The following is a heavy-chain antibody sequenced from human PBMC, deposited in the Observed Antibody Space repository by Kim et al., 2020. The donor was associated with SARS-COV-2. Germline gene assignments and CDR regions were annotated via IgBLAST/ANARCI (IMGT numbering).Heavy chain of an antibody. V-gene: IGHV1-18*04. D-gene: IGHD2-2*01. Sequence: ASVKVSCKASGYTFTSYGISWVRQAPGQGLEWMGWISAYNGNTNYAQKLQGRVTMTTDTSTSTAYMELRSLRSDDTAVYYCARDHCSSTSCYYVRGYNWFDPWGQGTLVTVSS. J-gene: IGHJ5*02. CDR1: GYTFTSYG. CDR2: ISAYNGNT. CDR3: ARDHCSSTSCYYVRGYNWFDP.